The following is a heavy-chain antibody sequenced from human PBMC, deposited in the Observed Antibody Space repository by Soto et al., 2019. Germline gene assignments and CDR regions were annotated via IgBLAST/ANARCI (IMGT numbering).Heavy chain of an antibody. J-gene: IGHJ4*02. CDR2: ISWDGGST. V-gene: IGHV3-43*01. CDR1: GFTFDDYT. D-gene: IGHD2-15*01. Sequence: EVQLVESGGVVVQPGGSLRLSCAASGFTFDDYTMNWVRQAPGKGLEWVSLISWDGGSTYYADSVKGRFTISRDNSKNSLYLQMNSLSTEDTALYFCAKDGGYCSGGRCPGFDYWGQGALVTVSS. CDR3: AKDGGYCSGGRCPGFDY.